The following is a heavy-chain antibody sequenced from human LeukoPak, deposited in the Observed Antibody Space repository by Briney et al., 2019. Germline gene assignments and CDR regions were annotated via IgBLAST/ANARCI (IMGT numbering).Heavy chain of an antibody. D-gene: IGHD3-10*01. Sequence: KSSETLSLTCGVYGGSFSGYYWSWIRQPPGKGLEWIGEINHSGSTNYNPSLKSLVTISVDTSKNQFSLKLSSVTAADTAVYYCARVTPYYYGSGSYSFPLDYWGQGTLVTVSS. V-gene: IGHV4-34*01. CDR2: INHSGST. CDR1: GGSFSGYY. CDR3: ARVTPYYYGSGSYSFPLDY. J-gene: IGHJ4*02.